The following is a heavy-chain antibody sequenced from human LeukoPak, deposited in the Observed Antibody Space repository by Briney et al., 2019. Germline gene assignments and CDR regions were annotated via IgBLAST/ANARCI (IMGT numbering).Heavy chain of an antibody. Sequence: GGSLRLSCAASGFTFSSYAMSWVRQAPGKGLEWVSAISGSGGSTYYADSVKGRFTISRDNSKNTLYLQMNSLRAEDTAVYYCAKDRTSSSWYGLLDYWGQGTLVTVSS. V-gene: IGHV3-23*01. CDR1: GFTFSSYA. J-gene: IGHJ4*02. CDR2: ISGSGGST. D-gene: IGHD6-13*01. CDR3: AKDRTSSSWYGLLDY.